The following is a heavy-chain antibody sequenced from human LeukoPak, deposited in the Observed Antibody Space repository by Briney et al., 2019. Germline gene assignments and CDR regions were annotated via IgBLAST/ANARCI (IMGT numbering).Heavy chain of an antibody. CDR1: GGTFSSYA. CDR2: IIPIFGTA. Sequence: SVKVSCKASGGTFSSYAISWVRQAPGQGLEWMGGIIPIFGTANYAQKFQGRVTMTRDTSISTAYMELSRLRSDDTAVYYCARGRGSPVDYWGQGTLVTVSS. V-gene: IGHV1-69*05. J-gene: IGHJ4*02. D-gene: IGHD5-12*01. CDR3: ARGRGSPVDY.